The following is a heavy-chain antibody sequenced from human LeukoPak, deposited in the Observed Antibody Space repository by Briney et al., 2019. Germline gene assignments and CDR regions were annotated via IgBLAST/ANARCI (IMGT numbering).Heavy chain of an antibody. CDR1: EYTFTSYY. V-gene: IGHV1-46*01. J-gene: IGHJ3*02. D-gene: IGHD1-26*01. Sequence: ASVKVSCKASEYTFTSYYIHWVRQAPGQGLEWVGIINPSGGSPSYGQKFQGRVTMTRDTSTSTVYMELSSLRSEDTAVYYCTRELGGSYYRGAFDIWGQGTMVTVSS. CDR3: TRELGGSYYRGAFDI. CDR2: INPSGGSP.